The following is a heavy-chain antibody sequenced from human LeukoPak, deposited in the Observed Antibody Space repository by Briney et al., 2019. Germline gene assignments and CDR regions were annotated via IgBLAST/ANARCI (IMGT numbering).Heavy chain of an antibody. V-gene: IGHV4-30-2*01. CDR1: GGSISSGGYY. J-gene: IGHJ6*03. CDR2: IYHSGST. D-gene: IGHD3-3*01. Sequence: SETLSLTCTVSGGSISSGGYYWSWIRQPPGKGLEWIGYIYHSGSTYYNPSLKSRVTISVDRSKNQFSLKLSSVTAADTAVYYCARRPGLRFLETVPPRAGRYYYYMDVWGKGTTVTVSS. CDR3: ARRPGLRFLETVPPRAGRYYYYMDV.